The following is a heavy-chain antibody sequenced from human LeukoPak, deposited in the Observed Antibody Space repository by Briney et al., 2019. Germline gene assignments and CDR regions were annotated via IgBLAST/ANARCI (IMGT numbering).Heavy chain of an antibody. D-gene: IGHD4-23*01. J-gene: IGHJ4*02. CDR1: DYSITAGYY. Sequence: SETLSLTCSVSDYSITAGYYWGCIRQPPGKGLEWIGSLFHSGATYFTPSLKSRVAMSVDTSRNQFSLSLHSVTAADAAIYYCVRESGNGGHPLFDHWGQGTPVTVSS. V-gene: IGHV4-38-2*02. CDR3: VRESGNGGHPLFDH. CDR2: LFHSGAT.